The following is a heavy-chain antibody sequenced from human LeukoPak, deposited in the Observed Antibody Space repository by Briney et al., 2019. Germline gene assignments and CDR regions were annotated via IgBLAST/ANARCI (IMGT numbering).Heavy chain of an antibody. J-gene: IGHJ4*02. V-gene: IGHV1-18*01. D-gene: IGHD4-23*01. Sequence: GSSVKVSFKASVYTFTSYGISWVRQAPGQGLEWMGWITAYDGNTNYAQKLQGRVTMTTDTSTSTAYMGLRSLRSDDTAVYYCARSWGHVYGGNLGYWGQGTLVTVSS. CDR1: VYTFTSYG. CDR2: ITAYDGNT. CDR3: ARSWGHVYGGNLGY.